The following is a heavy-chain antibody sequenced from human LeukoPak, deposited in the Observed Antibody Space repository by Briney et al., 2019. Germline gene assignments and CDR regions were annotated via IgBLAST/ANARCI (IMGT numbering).Heavy chain of an antibody. CDR3: ARGIWSTTLTAYYLDY. CDR1: GYDFTKYA. J-gene: IGHJ4*02. D-gene: IGHD4-17*01. CDR2: IDAGNGRT. V-gene: IGHV1-3*03. Sequence: GAAVKVSCKASGYDFTKYAVQCVRQAPVQRLEWMGWIDAGNGRTKYSQDFQGRVTISRDTSASIAYMELSSLRSDDMAVYYCARGIWSTTLTAYYLDYWGQGTLVTVSS.